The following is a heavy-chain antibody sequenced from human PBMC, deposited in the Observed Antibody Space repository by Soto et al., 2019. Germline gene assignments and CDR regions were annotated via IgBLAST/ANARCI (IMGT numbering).Heavy chain of an antibody. V-gene: IGHV3-48*01. J-gene: IGHJ4*02. CDR3: ARAEADVDFFGRPLEGGAIDY. D-gene: IGHD3-10*01. CDR1: GFTFSSYS. CDR2: ISSSSSTI. Sequence: EVQLVESGGGLVQPGGSLRLSCAASGFTFSSYSMNWVRQAPGKGLEWVSYISSSSSTIYYADSVKGRFTIAKDNATNSLYLQMNSLRAEDTAVYYCARAEADVDFFGRPLEGGAIDYWGQGTLVTVSS.